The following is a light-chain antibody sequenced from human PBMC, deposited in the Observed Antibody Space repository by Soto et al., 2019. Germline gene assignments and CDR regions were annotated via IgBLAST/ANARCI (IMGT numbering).Light chain of an antibody. V-gene: IGKV3-20*01. CDR3: QQYDNSFT. CDR1: QSLRSTS. J-gene: IGKJ4*01. Sequence: EIVLTYSPRTLSLSQWERATLSCRASQSLRSTSLAWYQQKPGQAPRLLISGASTRAADIPDRFSGSGSGTDFTLTIGRLEPEDFAVYYCQQYDNSFTFGGGTKVDIK. CDR2: GAS.